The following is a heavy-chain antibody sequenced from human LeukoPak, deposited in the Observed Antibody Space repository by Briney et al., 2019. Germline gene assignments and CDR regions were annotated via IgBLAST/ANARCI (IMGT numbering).Heavy chain of an antibody. D-gene: IGHD2-8*02. CDR2: VSPPGGGT. V-gene: IGHV3-23*01. J-gene: IGHJ6*03. CDR3: ANEPMIAPGGYMDV. Sequence: SGGSLRLSCAASGLSFSYHGMNWVRQAPGKGLEWLSGVSPPGGGTYYADSVKGRFTISRDNSKNTLYLQMNSLRAEDTAVYYCANEPMIAPGGYMDVWGKGTTVTISS. CDR1: GLSFSYHG.